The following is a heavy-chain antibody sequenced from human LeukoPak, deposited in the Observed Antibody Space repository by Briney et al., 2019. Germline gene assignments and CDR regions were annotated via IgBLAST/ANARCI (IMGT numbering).Heavy chain of an antibody. J-gene: IGHJ6*02. CDR3: AKDLGLRDGYDSPYYYYGMDV. CDR2: ISYDGSNK. V-gene: IGHV3-30*18. Sequence: GGSLRLSCAASGFTFSSYGMHWVRQAPGKGLEWVAVISYDGSNKYYADSAKGRFTISRDNSKNTLYLQMNSLRAEDTAVYYCAKDLGLRDGYDSPYYYYGMDVWGQGTTVTVSS. D-gene: IGHD5-12*01. CDR1: GFTFSSYG.